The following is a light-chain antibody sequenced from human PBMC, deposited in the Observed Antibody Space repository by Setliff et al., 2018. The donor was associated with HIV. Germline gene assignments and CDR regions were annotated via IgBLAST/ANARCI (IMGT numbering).Light chain of an antibody. CDR1: XIGSKS. J-gene: IGLJ1*01. CDR2: DES. V-gene: IGLV3-21*03. CDR3: QVWDSSSDHHV. Sequence: VAPGKKARXTXXXNXIGSKSVHWHQQKPGQAPVLVVYDESDRPSGIPERFSGSNSGNTATLTISRVEAGDEADYYCQVWDSSSDHHVFGTGTKVTVL.